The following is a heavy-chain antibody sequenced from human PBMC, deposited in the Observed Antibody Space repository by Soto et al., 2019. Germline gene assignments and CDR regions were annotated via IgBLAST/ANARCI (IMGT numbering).Heavy chain of an antibody. Sequence: SETLSLTCAVYGGPFSGYYWSWIRQPPGKGLEWIGEINHSGSTNCNPSLKSRVTISVDTSKNQFSLKLSSVTAADTAVYYCARDVDGYGYFDFWGQGALVTVSS. CDR2: INHSGST. CDR1: GGPFSGYY. J-gene: IGHJ4*02. V-gene: IGHV4-34*01. CDR3: ARDVDGYGYFDF. D-gene: IGHD5-12*01.